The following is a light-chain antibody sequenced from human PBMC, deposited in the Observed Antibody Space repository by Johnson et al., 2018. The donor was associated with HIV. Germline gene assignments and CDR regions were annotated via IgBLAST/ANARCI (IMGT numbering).Light chain of an antibody. Sequence: QSVLTQPPSVSVAPGQKVTISCSGSSSNIGNNYVSWYQQVPGTAPKLLIYDNNRRPSGIPDRFSGSKSGTSATLGITGLQTGDEADYYCGTWDSSLSVLYVFGTGTKVTVL. V-gene: IGLV1-51*01. CDR2: DNN. CDR1: SSNIGNNY. J-gene: IGLJ1*01. CDR3: GTWDSSLSVLYV.